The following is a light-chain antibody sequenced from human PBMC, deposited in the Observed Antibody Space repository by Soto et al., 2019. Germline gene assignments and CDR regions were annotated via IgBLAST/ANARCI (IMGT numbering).Light chain of an antibody. Sequence: EIVLTQSPGTLSLSPGERATLSCRASQSVSSSYLAWYQQKPGQAPRLHIYGASSRATGIPDRFSGSGSGTDFTLTISRLEPEDFAVYYCQQYGSSPSTFGQGTRLE. J-gene: IGKJ5*01. V-gene: IGKV3-20*01. CDR1: QSVSSSY. CDR2: GAS. CDR3: QQYGSSPST.